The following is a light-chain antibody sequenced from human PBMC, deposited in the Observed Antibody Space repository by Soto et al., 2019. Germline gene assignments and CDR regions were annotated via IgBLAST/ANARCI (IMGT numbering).Light chain of an antibody. CDR2: DAS. CDR1: QSVSSY. V-gene: IGKV3-11*01. J-gene: IGKJ4*01. Sequence: EIVLTESPATLSLSPGERATLSCRASQSVSSYLAWYQQEPGQAPRLLIYDASNRATGIPARFSGSGSGTDFALTISSLEPEDFAVYYCQQYNNWPLTFGGGTMVDIK. CDR3: QQYNNWPLT.